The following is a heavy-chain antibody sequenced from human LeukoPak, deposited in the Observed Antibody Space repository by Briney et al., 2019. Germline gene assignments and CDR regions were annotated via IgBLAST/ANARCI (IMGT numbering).Heavy chain of an antibody. CDR2: IYTSGST. V-gene: IGHV4-61*02. Sequence: PSETLSLTCTVSGGSISSGSYYWSWIRQPAGKGLEWIGRIYTSGSTDYNPSLKSRVTISVDTSKNQFSLKLSSVTAADTAVYYCARMIHSYFDYWGQGTLVTVSS. CDR3: ARMIHSYFDY. J-gene: IGHJ4*02. D-gene: IGHD3-16*01. CDR1: GGSISSGSYY.